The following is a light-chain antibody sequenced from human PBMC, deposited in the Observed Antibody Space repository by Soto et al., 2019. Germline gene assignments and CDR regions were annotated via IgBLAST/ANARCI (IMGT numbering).Light chain of an antibody. CDR3: MQALQTLRFT. CDR2: LGS. V-gene: IGKV2-28*01. J-gene: IGKJ3*01. CDR1: QSLLHSNGYNY. Sequence: DIVMTQSPLSLPVTPGEPASISCRSSQSLLHSNGYNYLDWYLQKPGQSPQLLIYLGSNRASGVPDRFSGSGSCTDFTLKLSRVEAEDVGVYYCMQALQTLRFTFGPGTKVDIK.